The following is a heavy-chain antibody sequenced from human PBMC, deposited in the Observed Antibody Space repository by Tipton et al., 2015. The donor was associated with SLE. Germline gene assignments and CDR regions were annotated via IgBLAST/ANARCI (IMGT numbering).Heavy chain of an antibody. D-gene: IGHD3-10*01. CDR2: IYYSGST. CDR1: GGSISSYY. CDR3: ARVGYLGSGKTWDMDV. J-gene: IGHJ6*03. V-gene: IGHV4-59*12. Sequence: TLSLTCTVSGGSISSYYWSWIRQPPGKGLEWIGYIYYSGSTNYNPSLKSRVTISVDTSKNQFSLKLNSVTAADTAVYYCARVGYLGSGKTWDMDVWGKGITVTVSS.